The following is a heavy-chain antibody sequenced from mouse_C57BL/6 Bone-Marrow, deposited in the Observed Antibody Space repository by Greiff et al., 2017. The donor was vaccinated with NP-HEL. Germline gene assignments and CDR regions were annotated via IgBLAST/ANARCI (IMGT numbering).Heavy chain of an antibody. J-gene: IGHJ4*01. CDR3: ARGTVVATDAMDY. CDR1: GYTFTSYW. V-gene: IGHV1-50*01. D-gene: IGHD1-1*01. Sequence: QVQLQQPGAELVKPGASVKLSCKASGYTFTSYWMQWVKQRPGQGLEWIGEIDPSDSYTNYNQKFKGKATLTVDPSSSTASMQLSSLTSEDSAVYYCARGTVVATDAMDYWGQGTSVTVSS. CDR2: IDPSDSYT.